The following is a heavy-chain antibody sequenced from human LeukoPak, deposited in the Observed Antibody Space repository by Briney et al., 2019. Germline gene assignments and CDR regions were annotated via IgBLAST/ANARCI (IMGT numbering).Heavy chain of an antibody. CDR1: GYTFTSYG. J-gene: IGHJ4*02. CDR2: MNPNSGNT. D-gene: IGHD3-22*01. CDR3: ARGGDSSGYYLDY. V-gene: IGHV1-8*03. Sequence: GASVKVSCKASGYTFTSYGISWVRQATGQGLEWMGWMNPNSGNTGYAQKFQGRVTITRNTSISTAYMELSSLRSEDTAVYYCARGGDSSGYYLDYWGQGTLVTVSS.